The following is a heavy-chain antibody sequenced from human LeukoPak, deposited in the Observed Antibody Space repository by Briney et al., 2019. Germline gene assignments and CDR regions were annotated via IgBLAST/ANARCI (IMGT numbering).Heavy chain of an antibody. V-gene: IGHV3-11*01. CDR1: GFTFSDSY. CDR3: AKKGGDWGEGYFDY. J-gene: IGHJ4*02. Sequence: GGSLRLSCAASGFTFSDSYMSWIRQVPGKGLEWISYISSSGGTIYYADPVKGRFTISRDHANNSLYLQMNSLRAEDTAVYYCAKKGGDWGEGYFDYWGQGTLVTVSS. CDR2: ISSSGGTI. D-gene: IGHD7-27*01.